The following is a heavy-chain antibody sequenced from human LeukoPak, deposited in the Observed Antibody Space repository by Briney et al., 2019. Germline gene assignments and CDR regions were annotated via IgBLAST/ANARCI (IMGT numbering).Heavy chain of an antibody. J-gene: IGHJ4*02. V-gene: IGHV1-46*01. CDR2: INPSGGST. CDR1: GYTFTSYY. Sequence: ASVKVSCKSSGYTFTSYYMYWVRQAPGQGLEWMGIINPSGGSTSYAQKFQGRVTMTRDTSTSTVYMELSSLRSEDTAVYYCARDSGMVRGTVDYWGQGTLVTVSS. D-gene: IGHD3-10*01. CDR3: ARDSGMVRGTVDY.